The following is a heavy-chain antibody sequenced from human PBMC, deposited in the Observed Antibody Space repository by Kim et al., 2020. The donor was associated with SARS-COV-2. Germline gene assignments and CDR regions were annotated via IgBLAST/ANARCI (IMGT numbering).Heavy chain of an antibody. J-gene: IGHJ2*01. V-gene: IGHV3-23*01. CDR3: AKFQGRQLENGCFDL. Sequence: DSVKGRFTIARDNSKNTLYLQMNSLRADDTAVYYCAKFQGRQLENGCFDLWARGTLVTVSS. D-gene: IGHD1-1*01.